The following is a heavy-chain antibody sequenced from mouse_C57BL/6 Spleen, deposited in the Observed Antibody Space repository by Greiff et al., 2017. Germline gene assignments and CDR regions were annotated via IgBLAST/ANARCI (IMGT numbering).Heavy chain of an antibody. Sequence: DVKLVESEGGLVQPGSSMKLSCTASGFTFSDYYMAWVRQVPEKGLEWVANINYDGSGTYYLDSLKSRFIISSDNAKNILYLQMSSLKSEDTATYYCAREDYDHSNWYFDVWGTGTTVTVSS. CDR3: AREDYDHSNWYFDV. J-gene: IGHJ1*03. CDR1: GFTFSDYY. CDR2: INYDGSGT. V-gene: IGHV5-16*01. D-gene: IGHD2-4*01.